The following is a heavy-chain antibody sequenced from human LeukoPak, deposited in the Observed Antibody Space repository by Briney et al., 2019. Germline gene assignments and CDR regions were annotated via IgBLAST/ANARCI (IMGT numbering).Heavy chain of an antibody. Sequence: PGGSLRLSCAASGFTFSSYEMNWVRQAPGKGLEWVSYISLSGSDTYYADSVTGRFTISRDNAKNSLYLQMNSLREEDTAVYYCARDPRGYRIRYIDYWGQGTLVTVSS. J-gene: IGHJ4*02. CDR2: ISLSGSDT. CDR3: ARDPRGYRIRYIDY. V-gene: IGHV3-48*03. CDR1: GFTFSSYE. D-gene: IGHD1-14*01.